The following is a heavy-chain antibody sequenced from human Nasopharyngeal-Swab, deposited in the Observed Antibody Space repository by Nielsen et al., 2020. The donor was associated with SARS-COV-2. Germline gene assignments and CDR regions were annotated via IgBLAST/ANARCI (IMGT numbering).Heavy chain of an antibody. CDR1: GITLDNVW. D-gene: IGHD4-23*01. CDR2: IKQDGSDK. V-gene: IGHV3-7*01. Sequence: GSLKIYCAVSGITLDNVWMSRVRQTRGKGLEWGANIKQDGSDKYHVDSVTGRFNISSDNAKNSMYQQMNSLRAEDTAVYNFVISLTNNDDYVGDYWGQGTLVTVSS. CDR3: VISLTNNDDYVGDY. J-gene: IGHJ4*02.